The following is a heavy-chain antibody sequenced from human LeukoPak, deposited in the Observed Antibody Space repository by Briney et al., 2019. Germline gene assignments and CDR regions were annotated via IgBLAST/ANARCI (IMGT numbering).Heavy chain of an antibody. CDR3: ARQGGSYYSPFDY. CDR2: IYPGDSDT. J-gene: IGHJ4*02. CDR1: GYTFTSYW. Sequence: GESLKISCKGPGYTFTSYWNAWVRQMPGKGLEWMGIIYPGDSDTRYSPSFQGQVTISADKSISTAYLQWSSLKASDTAMYYCARQGGSYYSPFDYWGQGTLVTVSS. D-gene: IGHD1-26*01. V-gene: IGHV5-51*01.